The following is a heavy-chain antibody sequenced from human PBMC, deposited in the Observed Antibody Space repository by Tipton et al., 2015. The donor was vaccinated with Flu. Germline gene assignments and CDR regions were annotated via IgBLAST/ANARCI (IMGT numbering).Heavy chain of an antibody. CDR2: IYYSGST. V-gene: IGHV4-39*07. CDR3: ARQGEGAFDI. CDR1: GGSISSSSYY. J-gene: IGHJ3*02. Sequence: TLSLTCTVSGGSISSSSYYWGWIRQPPGKGLEWIGSIYYSGSTYYNPSLKSRVTISVDTSKNQFSLKLSSVTAADTAVYYCARQGEGAFDIWDQGTMVTVSS. D-gene: IGHD3-10*01.